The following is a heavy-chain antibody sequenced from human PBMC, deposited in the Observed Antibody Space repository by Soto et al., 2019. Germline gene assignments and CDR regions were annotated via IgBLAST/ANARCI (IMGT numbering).Heavy chain of an antibody. V-gene: IGHV4-59*01. CDR1: GGSISSYY. CDR3: ARDRAHSGYANFDY. D-gene: IGHD3-22*01. Sequence: QVQLQESGPGLVKPSETLSLTCTVSGGSISSYYWSWIRQPPGKGLEWIGYIYYSGSTNYNPSLKSRVTISVDTSKNQFSLKLSSVTAADTAVYYCARDRAHSGYANFDYWGQGTLVTVSS. J-gene: IGHJ4*02. CDR2: IYYSGST.